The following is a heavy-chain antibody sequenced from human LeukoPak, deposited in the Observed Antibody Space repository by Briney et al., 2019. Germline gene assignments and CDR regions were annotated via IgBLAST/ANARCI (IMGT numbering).Heavy chain of an antibody. J-gene: IGHJ4*02. CDR2: IYYSGST. V-gene: IGHV4-39*01. CDR1: GGSIGSSSYY. D-gene: IGHD1-26*01. CDR3: ARQEVGAYFDY. Sequence: PSETLSLTCTVSGGSIGSSSYYWGWIRQPPGKGLEWIGSIYYSGSTYYNPSLKSRVTISVDTSKNQFSLKLSSVTAADTAVYYCARQEVGAYFDYWGQGTLVTVSS.